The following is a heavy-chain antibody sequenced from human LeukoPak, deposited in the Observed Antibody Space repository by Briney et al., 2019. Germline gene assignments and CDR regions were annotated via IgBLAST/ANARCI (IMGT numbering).Heavy chain of an antibody. D-gene: IGHD6-13*01. V-gene: IGHV3-33*01. CDR2: IWYDGSNK. CDR1: GFTFSSYG. J-gene: IGHJ4*02. Sequence: GGSLRLSCAASGFTFSSYGMHWVRQAPGKGLEWVAVIWYDGSNKYYADSVKGRFTISRDNSKNTLYLQMNSLRAEDTAVYYWARVGLAAGGDYWGQGTLVNVFS. CDR3: ARVGLAAGGDY.